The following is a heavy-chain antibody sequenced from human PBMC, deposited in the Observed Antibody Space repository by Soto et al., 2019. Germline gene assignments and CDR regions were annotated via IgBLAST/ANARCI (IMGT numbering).Heavy chain of an antibody. Sequence: QVQLVESGGGVVQPGRSLRLSCAASGFTFSSYAMHWVRQAPGKGLEWVAVISYDGSNKYYADSVKGRFTISRDNSKNTLYLQMNSLRAEDTAVYYCARTPIGSSRSYYFDYWGQGTLVTVSS. D-gene: IGHD6-6*01. CDR3: ARTPIGSSRSYYFDY. J-gene: IGHJ4*02. V-gene: IGHV3-30-3*01. CDR1: GFTFSSYA. CDR2: ISYDGSNK.